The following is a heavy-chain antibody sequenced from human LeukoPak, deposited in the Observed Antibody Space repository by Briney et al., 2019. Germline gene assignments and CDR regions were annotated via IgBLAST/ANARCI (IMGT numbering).Heavy chain of an antibody. V-gene: IGHV3-33*01. Sequence: GRSLRLSCTASGFTFSNYGMHWVRQALGEGLKWVAGIWFDGSKKYYSDSVKGRFSISRDNSKNTLYLEMNSLTADDTAVFTCARETGYGDYKGGYGMDVWGQGTTVTVSS. CDR1: GFTFSNYG. J-gene: IGHJ6*02. CDR2: IWFDGSKK. CDR3: ARETGYGDYKGGYGMDV. D-gene: IGHD4-17*01.